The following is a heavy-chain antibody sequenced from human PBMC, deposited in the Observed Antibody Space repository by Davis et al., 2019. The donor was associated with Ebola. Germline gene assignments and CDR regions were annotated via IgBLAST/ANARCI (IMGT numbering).Heavy chain of an antibody. J-gene: IGHJ6*02. V-gene: IGHV3-30-3*01. CDR1: GFTFSSYA. Sequence: PGGSLRLSCAASGFTFSSYAMHWVRQAPGKGLEWVAVISYDGSNKYYADSVKGRFTISRDNSKNTLYLQMNSLRAEDTAVYYCARVHDHGDGMDVWGQGTTVTVSS. CDR2: ISYDGSNK. CDR3: ARVHDHGDGMDV. D-gene: IGHD4/OR15-4a*01.